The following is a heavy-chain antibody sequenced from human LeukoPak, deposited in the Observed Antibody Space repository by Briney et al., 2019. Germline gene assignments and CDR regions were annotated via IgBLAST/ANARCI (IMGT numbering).Heavy chain of an antibody. CDR1: GGTFSSYA. J-gene: IGHJ4*02. Sequence: SVKVSCKASGGTFSSYAISWVRQAPGQGLEWMGGIIPIFGTANYAQKFQGRVTITADKSTSTAYMELSSLRSEDTAVYYCARGRVRGVIIEYWGQGTLVTVSS. CDR3: ARGRVRGVIIEY. CDR2: IIPIFGTA. V-gene: IGHV1-69*06. D-gene: IGHD3-10*01.